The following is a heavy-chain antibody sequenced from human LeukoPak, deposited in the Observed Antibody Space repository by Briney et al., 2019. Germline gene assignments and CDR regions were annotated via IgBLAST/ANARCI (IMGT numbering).Heavy chain of an antibody. V-gene: IGHV4-39*07. D-gene: IGHD3-22*01. CDR3: ARDVYFPDTSGYKDY. CDR2: IYYSGST. Sequence: SETLSLTCTVSGGSISSSSYYWGWIRQPPGKGLEWIGIIYYSGSTYYNPSLKSRVTISLDTSKNQFSLKLSSVTAADTAIYYRARDVYFPDTSGYKDYWGQGILVTVAS. J-gene: IGHJ4*02. CDR1: GGSISSSSYY.